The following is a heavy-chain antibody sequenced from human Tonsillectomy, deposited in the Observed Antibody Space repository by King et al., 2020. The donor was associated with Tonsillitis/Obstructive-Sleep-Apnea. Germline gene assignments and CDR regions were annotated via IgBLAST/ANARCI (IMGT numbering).Heavy chain of an antibody. Sequence: VQLVESGGGLVKPGGSLRLSCAASGFTFSNAWMSWVRQAPGKGLEWVGRIKSKTDGGTTDYAAPVKGRFTISRDDSKNTLYLQMNSLKTEDTAVYYCFTTATKSYYYYMDVWGKGTTVTVSS. D-gene: IGHD4-17*01. CDR2: IKSKTDGGTT. CDR1: GFTFSNAW. J-gene: IGHJ6*03. CDR3: FTTATKSYYYYMDV. V-gene: IGHV3-15*01.